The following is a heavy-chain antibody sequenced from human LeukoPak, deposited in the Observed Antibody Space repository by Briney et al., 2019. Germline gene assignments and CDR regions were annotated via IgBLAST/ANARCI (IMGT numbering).Heavy chain of an antibody. CDR3: ARESYYYDSSGYFDAFDI. J-gene: IGHJ3*02. CDR1: GFTFSSYW. V-gene: IGHV3-7*01. CDR2: IKQDGSEK. D-gene: IGHD3-22*01. Sequence: GGSLRLSCAASGFTFSSYWMSWVRQAPGKGLEWVANIKQDGSEKYYVDSVKGRFTISRDNAKNSLYLQMISLRAEDTAVYYCARESYYYDSSGYFDAFDIWGQGTMVTVSS.